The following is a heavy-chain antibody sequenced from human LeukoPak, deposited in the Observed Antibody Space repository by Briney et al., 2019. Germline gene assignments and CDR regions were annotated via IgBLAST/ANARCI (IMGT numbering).Heavy chain of an antibody. V-gene: IGHV1-69*05. CDR1: GGTFSSYA. CDR3: ARRSDPDYSDSSGYYDY. Sequence: SSVKVSCKASGGTFSSYAISWVRQAPGQGLEWMGGIIPIFGTANYAQKFQGRVTITTDESTSTAYMELSSLRSEDTAVYYCARRSDPDYSDSSGYYDYWGQGTLVTVSS. J-gene: IGHJ4*02. CDR2: IIPIFGTA. D-gene: IGHD3-22*01.